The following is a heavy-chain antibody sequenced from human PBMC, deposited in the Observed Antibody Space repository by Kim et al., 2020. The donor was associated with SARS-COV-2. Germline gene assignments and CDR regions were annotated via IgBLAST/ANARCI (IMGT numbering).Heavy chain of an antibody. D-gene: IGHD3-22*01. J-gene: IGHJ4*02. CDR3: AREVPEYYDSGGSMQTAFDC. V-gene: IGHV4-31*03. CDR1: GDSITSGGYY. CDR2: IYYSRTT. Sequence: SETLSLTCTVFGDSITSGGYYWSWLRQHPGMGLVWIGYIYYSRTTYYNPSLNSRDAISIATSKNQLSLNLNSVTAAATAVYYCAREVPEYYDSGGSMQTAFDCGGQGTLVSVSA.